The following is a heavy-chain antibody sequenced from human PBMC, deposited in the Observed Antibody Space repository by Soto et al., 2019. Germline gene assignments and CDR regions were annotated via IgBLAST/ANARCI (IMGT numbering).Heavy chain of an antibody. Sequence: SETLSLTCAVSGYSISIGYYWVCIRQPPGKGLEWIWSIYHSGSTYYNPSLKSRVTISVDTSKNQFSLKLSSVTAADTAVYYCESKWAGVWGSYRPPLDYLAYWRQVTRGTAPQ. V-gene: IGHV4-38-2*01. J-gene: IGHJ4*02. CDR3: ESKWAGVWGSYRPPLDYLAY. D-gene: IGHD3-16*02. CDR1: GYSISIGYY. CDR2: IYHSGST.